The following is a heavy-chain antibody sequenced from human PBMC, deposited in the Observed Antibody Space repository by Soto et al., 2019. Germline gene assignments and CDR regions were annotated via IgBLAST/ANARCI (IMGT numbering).Heavy chain of an antibody. V-gene: IGHV3-30-3*01. J-gene: IGHJ4*02. CDR3: ARVAGWFGELFADAY. CDR2: ISYDGSNK. D-gene: IGHD3-10*01. Sequence: GGSLRLSCAASGFTFSSYAMHWVRQAPGKGLEWVAVISYDGSNKYYADSVKGRFTISRDNSKNTLYLQMNSLRAEDTAVYYCARVAGWFGELFADAYSGQGTLVTVSS. CDR1: GFTFSSYA.